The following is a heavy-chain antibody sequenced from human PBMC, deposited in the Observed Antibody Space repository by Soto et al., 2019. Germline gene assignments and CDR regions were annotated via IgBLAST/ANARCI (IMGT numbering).Heavy chain of an antibody. J-gene: IGHJ5*02. Sequence: TSETLSLTCTVSGDSISNYYWAWIRQPPGKGLEWIGYVHSNGNTHHNPSLKSRATISVDTSKNQFSLNLSSVSAADTAMYYCARDLRGRRSGRFDPWGQGTLVTVSS. CDR1: GDSISNYY. D-gene: IGHD3-10*01. V-gene: IGHV4-59*12. CDR2: VHSNGNT. CDR3: ARDLRGRRSGRFDP.